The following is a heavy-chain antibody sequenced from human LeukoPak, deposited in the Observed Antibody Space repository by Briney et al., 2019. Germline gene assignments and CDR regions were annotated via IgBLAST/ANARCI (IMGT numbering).Heavy chain of an antibody. CDR1: GGTFSSYA. CDR2: IIPIFGTA. V-gene: IGHV1-69*13. Sequence: SVKVSCKASGGTFSSYAISWVRQAPGQGLEWMGGIIPIFGTANYAQKFQGRVTITADESTSTAYMELSSLRSEDTAVYYCARSGARGYSYGYGSDYWGQGTLVTVSS. CDR3: ARSGARGYSYGYGSDY. J-gene: IGHJ4*02. D-gene: IGHD5-18*01.